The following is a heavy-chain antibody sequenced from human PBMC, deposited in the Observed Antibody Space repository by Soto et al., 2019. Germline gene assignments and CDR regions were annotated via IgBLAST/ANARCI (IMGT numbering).Heavy chain of an antibody. V-gene: IGHV3-48*02. CDR3: ARDPIVVVPAAIGGWFDP. D-gene: IGHD2-2*01. Sequence: LRLSCAASGFTFSSYSMNWVRQAPGKGLEWVSYISSSSSTIYYADSVKGRFTISRDNAKNSLYLQMNSLRDEDTAVYYCARDPIVVVPAAIGGWFDPWGQGTLVTVSS. J-gene: IGHJ5*02. CDR2: ISSSSSTI. CDR1: GFTFSSYS.